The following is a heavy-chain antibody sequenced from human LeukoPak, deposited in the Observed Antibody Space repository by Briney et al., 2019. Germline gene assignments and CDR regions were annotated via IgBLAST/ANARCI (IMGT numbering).Heavy chain of an antibody. CDR2: IKSKTDGGTT. Sequence: GGSLRLSCAASGFTFSNAWMNWVRQAPGKGLEWVGRIKSKTDGGTTDYAAPVKGRFTISGDDSKNTLYLQMNSLKTEDTAVYYCTTDLGYSSSDFDYWGQGTLVTVSS. D-gene: IGHD6-13*01. CDR1: GFTFSNAW. V-gene: IGHV3-15*07. J-gene: IGHJ4*02. CDR3: TTDLGYSSSDFDY.